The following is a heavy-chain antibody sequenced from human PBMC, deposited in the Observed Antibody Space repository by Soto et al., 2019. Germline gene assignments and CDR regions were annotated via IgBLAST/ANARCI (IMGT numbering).Heavy chain of an antibody. CDR1: GGTFSSYA. J-gene: IGHJ6*02. CDR2: IIPIFGTA. Sequence: SVKVSCKASGGTFSSYAISWVRQAPGQGLEWMGGIIPIFGTANYAQKFQGRVTITADESTSTAYMELSSLRSEDTAVYYCERYRTDIVAYGMVVWGQGTTVTVSS. V-gene: IGHV1-69*13. CDR3: ERYRTDIVAYGMVV. D-gene: IGHD5-12*01.